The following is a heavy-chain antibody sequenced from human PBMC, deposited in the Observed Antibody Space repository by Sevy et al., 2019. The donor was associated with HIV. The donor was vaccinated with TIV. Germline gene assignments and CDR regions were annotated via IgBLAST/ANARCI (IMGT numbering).Heavy chain of an antibody. CDR2: ISFSGSKT. D-gene: IGHD3-3*01. J-gene: IGHJ4*02. CDR3: VKTPFMDFWNDYYSFYFDF. V-gene: IGHV3-23*01. Sequence: GGSLRLSCTAAGFNFNNYAMTWVRQAPGKGLEWVSGISFSGSKTYYAESVKGRFSISRDPSKNTLYLQMNNVRVEDTAVYFCVKTPFMDFWNDYYSFYFDFWGQGTLVTVSS. CDR1: GFNFNNYA.